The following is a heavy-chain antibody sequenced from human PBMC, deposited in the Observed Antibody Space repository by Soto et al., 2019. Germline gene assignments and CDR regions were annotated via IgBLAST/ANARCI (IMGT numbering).Heavy chain of an antibody. CDR2: ISGYTGDT. J-gene: IGHJ1*01. V-gene: IGHV1-18*01. D-gene: IGHD3-22*01. Sequence: QVQLVQSGDEVKKPGASVKVSCRTSGYTFTSYGISWVRQSPGQWLEGMGWISGYTGDTKYTQRLQGRVTMTTDTSTRTAFMELRCLQSDDTAMYYCTREGGDSTGYYFQYWGQGTLVTVSS. CDR3: TREGGDSTGYYFQY. CDR1: GYTFTSYG.